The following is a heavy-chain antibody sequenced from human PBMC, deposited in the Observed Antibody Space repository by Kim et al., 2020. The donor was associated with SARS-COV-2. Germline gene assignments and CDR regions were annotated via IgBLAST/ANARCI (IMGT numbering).Heavy chain of an antibody. V-gene: IGHV1-24*01. J-gene: IGHJ6*02. Sequence: ASVKVSCKVSGYTLTELSMHWVRQAPGKGLEWMGGFDPEDGETIYAQKFQGRVTMTEDTSTDTAYMELSSLRSEDTAVYYCATVPPMVTSTRPIGMDVWGQGTTVTVSS. CDR1: GYTLTELS. CDR2: FDPEDGET. D-gene: IGHD5-18*01. CDR3: ATVPPMVTSTRPIGMDV.